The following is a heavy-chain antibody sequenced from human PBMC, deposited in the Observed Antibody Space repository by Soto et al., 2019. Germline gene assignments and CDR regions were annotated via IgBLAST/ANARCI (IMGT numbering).Heavy chain of an antibody. CDR2: MNPNSGTT. CDR3: GRNTAVTATWGSHFPTNWFDP. D-gene: IGHD2-21*02. J-gene: IGHJ5*02. CDR1: GYTFTSYD. V-gene: IGHV1-8*01. Sequence: QVQLVQSGAEVKKPGASVKVSCKASGYTFTSYDINWVRQATGQGLEWMGWMNPNSGTTGYAQKFQGRVTMTRDTSISTAYMELSSLRSEDTAVYYCGRNTAVTATWGSHFPTNWFDPWGQGTLVTVSS.